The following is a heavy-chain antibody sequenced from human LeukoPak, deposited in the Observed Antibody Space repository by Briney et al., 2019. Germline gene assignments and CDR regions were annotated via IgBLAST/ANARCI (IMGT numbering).Heavy chain of an antibody. CDR3: ARLGYGDYIRWDWKFDL. Sequence: PGGSLRLSCEASGFIFNNYWMSWVRQAPGKGLEWVANIKQDGSEKYYVDSVKGRLTISRDNAKNSLYLQMNSLRAEDTAVYYCARLGYGDYIRWDWKFDLWGRGTLVTVSS. D-gene: IGHD4-17*01. V-gene: IGHV3-7*01. CDR2: IKQDGSEK. J-gene: IGHJ2*01. CDR1: GFIFNNYW.